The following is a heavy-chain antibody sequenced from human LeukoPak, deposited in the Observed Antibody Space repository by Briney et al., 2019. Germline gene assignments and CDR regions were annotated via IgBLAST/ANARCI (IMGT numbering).Heavy chain of an antibody. Sequence: GGSLRLSCAASGFSFSGSWMTWVRQAPGKGPEWVANINLSGSAQYYVDSVKGRCTISRDNAKSSLYLQMNSLRVEDTAVYYCAAWGLHNYWGQGTLVTVSS. J-gene: IGHJ4*02. CDR3: AAWGLHNY. V-gene: IGHV3-7*01. CDR1: GFSFSGSW. CDR2: INLSGSAQ. D-gene: IGHD7-27*01.